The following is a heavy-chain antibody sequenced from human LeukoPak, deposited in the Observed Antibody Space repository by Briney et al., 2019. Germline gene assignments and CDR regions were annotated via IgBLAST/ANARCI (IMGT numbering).Heavy chain of an antibody. Sequence: QTGGSLRLSCAASGFTFSSYDMHWVRQATGKGLEWVSAIGTAGDTHYPGFVKGRFTTSREIAKNSLYLQMNSLRAGDTAVYYCTRGLGSSFDYWGQGTLVTVSS. CDR1: GFTFSSYD. J-gene: IGHJ4*02. CDR2: IGTAGDT. D-gene: IGHD6-6*01. V-gene: IGHV3-13*01. CDR3: TRGLGSSFDY.